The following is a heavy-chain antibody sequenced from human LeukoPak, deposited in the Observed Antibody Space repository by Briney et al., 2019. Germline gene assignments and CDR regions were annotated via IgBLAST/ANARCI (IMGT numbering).Heavy chain of an antibody. CDR2: IYHSGST. D-gene: IGHD1-26*01. J-gene: IGHJ4*02. V-gene: IGHV4-4*02. CDR1: GGSISSNNW. CDR3: ARQSGSPKWGERKTRYSRYYFDY. Sequence: PSGTLSLTCAVSGGSISSNNWWSWVRQPPGKGLEWIGEIYHSGSTNYNPSLKSRVTISVDKSKNQFSLKLSSVTAADTAVYYCARQSGSPKWGERKTRYSRYYFDYWGQGTLVTVSS.